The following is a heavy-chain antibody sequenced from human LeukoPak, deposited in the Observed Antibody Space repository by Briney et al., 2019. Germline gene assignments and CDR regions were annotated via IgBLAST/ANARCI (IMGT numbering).Heavy chain of an antibody. J-gene: IGHJ4*02. CDR1: EFTFSNYV. CDR2: ISSSSSYI. V-gene: IGHV3-21*01. CDR3: ARGVVRYFDY. D-gene: IGHD3-9*01. Sequence: GGSLRLSCAASEFTFSNYVMNWVRQAPGKGLEWVSSISSSSSYIYYADSVKGRFTISRDNAKNSLYLQMNSLRAEDTAVYYCARGVVRYFDYWGQGALVTVSS.